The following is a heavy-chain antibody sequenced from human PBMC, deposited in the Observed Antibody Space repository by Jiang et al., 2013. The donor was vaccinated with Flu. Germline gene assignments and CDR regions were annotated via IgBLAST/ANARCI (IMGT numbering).Heavy chain of an antibody. D-gene: IGHD3-22*01. Sequence: GAEVKKPGSSVKVSCKASGGTFATSAISWVRQAPGQGPEWMGGIIPLFGTANYAQKFQGRVTITADKSTSTAYMELSSLRSEDTAVYYCARGPDISAYYYFYWGQGTLVTVSS. V-gene: IGHV1-69*06. J-gene: IGHJ4*02. CDR3: ARGPDISAYYYFY. CDR1: GGTFATSA. CDR2: IIPLFGTA.